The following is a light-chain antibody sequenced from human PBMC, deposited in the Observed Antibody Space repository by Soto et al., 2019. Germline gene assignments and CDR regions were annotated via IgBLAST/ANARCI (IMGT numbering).Light chain of an antibody. J-gene: IGKJ5*01. Sequence: IHLTQSPSSLSAPPGDRVTITCRASEDISTFLAWYQQNPGKAPKLLIYAASTLQSGVPSRFSGSRSGTDFTLTISSLQPEDFATYYSQQLDSYPITFGQGTRLEIK. CDR1: EDISTF. CDR2: AAS. CDR3: QQLDSYPIT. V-gene: IGKV1-9*01.